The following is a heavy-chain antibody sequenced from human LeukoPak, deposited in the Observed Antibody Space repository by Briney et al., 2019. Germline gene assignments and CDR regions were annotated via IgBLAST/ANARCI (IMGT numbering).Heavy chain of an antibody. CDR2: FYHSGST. Sequence: SETLSLTCTVSGYSISSDYYWGWIRQPPGKGLEWVGSFYHSGSTYYNPPLKSRVTISVDTSKNQFSLKLSSVTAADTAVYYCARVMSRCSSTSCYKSFDYWGQGTLVTVSS. J-gene: IGHJ4*02. CDR1: GYSISSDYY. V-gene: IGHV4-38-2*02. D-gene: IGHD2-2*02. CDR3: ARVMSRCSSTSCYKSFDY.